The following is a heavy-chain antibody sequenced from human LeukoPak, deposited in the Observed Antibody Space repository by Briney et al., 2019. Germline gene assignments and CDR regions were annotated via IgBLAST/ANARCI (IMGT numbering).Heavy chain of an antibody. CDR2: INPNSGGT. CDR1: GYTFTGYY. CDR3: AREGIVVVPAAIYRWFDP. J-gene: IGHJ5*02. V-gene: IGHV1-2*02. D-gene: IGHD2-2*02. Sequence: ASVKVSCKASGYTFTGYYMHWVRQAPGQGLEWMGWINPNSGGTNYAQKFQGRVTMTRDTSISTAYMELSRLRSDDTAVYYCAREGIVVVPAAIYRWFDPWGQGTLVTVSS.